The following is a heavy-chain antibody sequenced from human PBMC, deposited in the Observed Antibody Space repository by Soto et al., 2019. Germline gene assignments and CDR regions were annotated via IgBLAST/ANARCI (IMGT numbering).Heavy chain of an antibody. V-gene: IGHV3-15*01. Sequence: GGSLRLSCSASGVSFSNAWMSWVRQAPGKGLEWVGHIKSQGDGGTRDYAAPVKGRFTISRDDSKNTLFLQMNSLKNEDTAVYFCTTDLQAYCDGTTCYAGNYYYDDMDVWGQGTTVTVSS. CDR3: TTDLQAYCDGTTCYAGNYYYDDMDV. CDR1: GVSFSNAW. CDR2: IKSQGDGGTR. D-gene: IGHD2-2*01. J-gene: IGHJ6*02.